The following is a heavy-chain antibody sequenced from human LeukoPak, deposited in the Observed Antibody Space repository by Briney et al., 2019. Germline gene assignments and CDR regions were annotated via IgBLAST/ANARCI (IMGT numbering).Heavy chain of an antibody. Sequence: PGGSLRLSCAASGFTFSSYAMSWVRQAPGKGLEWVSAISGSGGSTYYVDSVKGRFTISRDNSKNTLYLQMNSLRAEDTAVYYCAKDPSFSYYTPFDYWGQGTLVTVSS. CDR1: GFTFSSYA. J-gene: IGHJ4*02. CDR3: AKDPSFSYYTPFDY. V-gene: IGHV3-23*01. CDR2: ISGSGGST. D-gene: IGHD3-22*01.